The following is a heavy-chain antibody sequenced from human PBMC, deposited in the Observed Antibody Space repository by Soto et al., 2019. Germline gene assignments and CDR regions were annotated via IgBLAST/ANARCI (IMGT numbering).Heavy chain of an antibody. CDR2: IWYDGSNK. D-gene: IGHD3-22*01. Sequence: SCAASGFTFSSYGMHWVRQAPGKGLEWVAVIWYDGSNKYYADSVKGRFTISRDNSKNTVYLQMSSLRVEDTAVYYCARVRREYDNSGPVDYWGQGTLVTVSS. CDR1: GFTFSSYG. V-gene: IGHV3-33*01. CDR3: ARVRREYDNSGPVDY. J-gene: IGHJ4*02.